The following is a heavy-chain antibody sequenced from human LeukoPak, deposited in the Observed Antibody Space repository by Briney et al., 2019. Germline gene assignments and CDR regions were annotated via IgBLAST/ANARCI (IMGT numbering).Heavy chain of an antibody. Sequence: ASVKVSCKASGYTSTNYYIHWVRQAPGQGLEWMGIINPTSGSTAYTQKFQGRVTMTRDTSTSTVYMELSSLRSDDTAVYYCARLGYYYDSLGHYDYWGQGTLVIVSS. CDR1: GYTSTNYY. V-gene: IGHV1-46*01. CDR3: ARLGYYYDSLGHYDY. D-gene: IGHD3-22*01. CDR2: INPTSGST. J-gene: IGHJ4*02.